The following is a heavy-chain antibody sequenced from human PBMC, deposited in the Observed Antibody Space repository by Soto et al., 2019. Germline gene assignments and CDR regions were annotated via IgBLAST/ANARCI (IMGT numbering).Heavy chain of an antibody. V-gene: IGHV1-69*02. CDR3: ASSEQQQLYYFDY. CDR1: GGTFSSYT. J-gene: IGHJ4*02. Sequence: QVQLVQSGAEVKKPGSSVKVSCKASGGTFSSYTISWVRQAPGQGLEWMGRIIPILGIANYAQKFQGRVTITADKSTSTAYMELSSLRSEDTAVYYCASSEQQQLYYFDYWGQGTLVTVSS. D-gene: IGHD6-13*01. CDR2: IIPILGIA.